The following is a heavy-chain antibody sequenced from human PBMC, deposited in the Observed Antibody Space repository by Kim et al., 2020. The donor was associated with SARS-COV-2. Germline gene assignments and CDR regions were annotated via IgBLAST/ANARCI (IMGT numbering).Heavy chain of an antibody. V-gene: IGHV4-4*02. Sequence: SETLSLTCAVSGGSISSSNWWSWVRQPPGKGLEWIGEIYHSGSTNYNPSLKSRVTISVDKSKNQFSLKLSSVTAADTAVYYCAREPTYSSSWYWFDPWGQGTLVTVSS. CDR2: IYHSGST. D-gene: IGHD6-13*01. J-gene: IGHJ5*02. CDR1: GGSISSSNW. CDR3: AREPTYSSSWYWFDP.